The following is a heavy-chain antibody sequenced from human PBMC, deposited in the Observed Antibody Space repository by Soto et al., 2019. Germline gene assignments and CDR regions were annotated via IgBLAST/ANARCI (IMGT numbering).Heavy chain of an antibody. Sequence: QVQLVESGGGVVQPGRSLRLSCAASGFTFSSYGMHWVRQAPGKGLEWVAVIWYDGSNKYYADSVKGRFTISRDNSKNTLYLQMNSLRAEDTAVYYCARDRGTYYGSGSYRPNYFDYWGQGTLVTVSS. D-gene: IGHD3-10*01. CDR1: GFTFSSYG. CDR2: IWYDGSNK. V-gene: IGHV3-33*01. J-gene: IGHJ4*02. CDR3: ARDRGTYYGSGSYRPNYFDY.